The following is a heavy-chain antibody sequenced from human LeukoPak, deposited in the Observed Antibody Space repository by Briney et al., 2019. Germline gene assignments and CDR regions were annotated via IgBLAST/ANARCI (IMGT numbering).Heavy chain of an antibody. V-gene: IGHV4-39*01. CDR3: ARWYSSGWAFDY. Sequence: PSETLSLTCTVSGESIRSSTYYWGWIRQPPGKGLEWIGSIHSSGSTYYNPSLKSRVTISVDTSKNQFSLKLSSVTAADTAVYYCARWYSSGWAFDYWGQGTLVPVSS. CDR2: IHSSGST. CDR1: GESIRSSTYY. J-gene: IGHJ4*02. D-gene: IGHD6-19*01.